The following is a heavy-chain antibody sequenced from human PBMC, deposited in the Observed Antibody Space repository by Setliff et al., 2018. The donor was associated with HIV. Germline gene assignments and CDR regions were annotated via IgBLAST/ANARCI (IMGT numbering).Heavy chain of an antibody. CDR1: SGSISTYY. CDR3: ARGGRSDGYHIAS. J-gene: IGHJ4*02. Sequence: SETLSLTCTVSSGSISTYYWTWIRQPPGKGLEYIGYIYYTGSTDYNPSLQSRVTLSVDTSKNQFSLTLTSVTAADTAVYYCARGGRSDGYHIASWGQGILVTVS. V-gene: IGHV4-59*01. CDR2: IYYTGST. D-gene: IGHD2-15*01.